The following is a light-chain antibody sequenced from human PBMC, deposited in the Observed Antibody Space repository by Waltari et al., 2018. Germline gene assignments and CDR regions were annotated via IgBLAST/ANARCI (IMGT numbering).Light chain of an antibody. CDR3: QQSSNWPRT. V-gene: IGKV3-15*01. Sequence: EIVMTQSPATLSVSPGGRATLSCRASQSVSSNLAWYQQKPGQAPRLLIYGASTSATGIPARFSGSGSVTEFTLTISSLQSEDFAVYYCQQSSNWPRTFGQGTKVEIK. CDR1: QSVSSN. CDR2: GAS. J-gene: IGKJ1*01.